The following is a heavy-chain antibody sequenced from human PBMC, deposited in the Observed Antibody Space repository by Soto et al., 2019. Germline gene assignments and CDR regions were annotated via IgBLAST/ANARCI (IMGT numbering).Heavy chain of an antibody. V-gene: IGHV4-34*01. CDR3: ARVGYCSGGSCYRGGFDY. Sequence: QVQLQQWGAGLLKPSETLSLTCAVYGGSFSGYYWSWIRQPPRKGLEWIGEINHSGSTNYNPSLKSRVTLSVDTSTNQFSLKLSSVTAADTAVYYCARVGYCSGGSCYRGGFDYWGQGTLVTVSS. D-gene: IGHD2-15*01. CDR2: INHSGST. CDR1: GGSFSGYY. J-gene: IGHJ4*02.